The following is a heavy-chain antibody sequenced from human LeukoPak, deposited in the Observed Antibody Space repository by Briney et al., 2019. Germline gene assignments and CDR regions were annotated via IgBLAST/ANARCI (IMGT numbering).Heavy chain of an antibody. J-gene: IGHJ4*02. D-gene: IGHD6-13*01. CDR2: SSSSSRYI. CDR1: GFTFSSYS. Sequence: GGSLRLSCAASGFTFSSYSMNWVRQAPGKGLEWVSCSSSSSRYIYYADSVEGRFTISRDNAKSSLYLQMNSLRAEDTAVYYCARDSSSWSFDYWGQGTLVTVSS. CDR3: ARDSSSWSFDY. V-gene: IGHV3-21*01.